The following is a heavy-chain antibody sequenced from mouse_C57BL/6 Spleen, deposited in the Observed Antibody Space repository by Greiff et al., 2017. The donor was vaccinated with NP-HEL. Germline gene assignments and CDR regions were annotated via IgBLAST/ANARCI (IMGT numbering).Heavy chain of an antibody. Sequence: QVQLQQSGAELVRPGTSVKVSCKASGYAFTNYLIGWVKQRPGQGLEWIGVINPGSGGTKYNEKFTGKATLTADKSSSTAYMQLSSLTSEDAAVYFCARYGSRPRALDYWGQGTSVTVSS. CDR3: ARYGSRPRALDY. J-gene: IGHJ4*01. D-gene: IGHD1-1*01. CDR1: GYAFTNYL. CDR2: INPGSGGT. V-gene: IGHV1-54*01.